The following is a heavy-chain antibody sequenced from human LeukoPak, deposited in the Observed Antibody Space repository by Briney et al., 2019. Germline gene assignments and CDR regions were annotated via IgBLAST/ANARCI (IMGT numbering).Heavy chain of an antibody. CDR1: GLTLSSYS. V-gene: IGHV3-23*01. CDR2: ISGIGGKT. D-gene: IGHD6-19*01. J-gene: IGHJ6*04. CDR3: VKSGSSRMDV. Sequence: PAGSLSLSCAASGLTLSSYSMYWVRQAPRQGMGWVSAISGIGGKTYYGNSVKGRFTISRDNSKNTLYLRMNSLRAEDTAVYYCVKSGSSRMDVWGKGTTVTISS.